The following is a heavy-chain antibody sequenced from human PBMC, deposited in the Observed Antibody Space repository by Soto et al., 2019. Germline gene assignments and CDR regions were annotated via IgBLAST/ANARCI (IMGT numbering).Heavy chain of an antibody. CDR3: ARDGPICGPFDY. V-gene: IGHV3-33*01. J-gene: IGHJ4*02. CDR1: GFNLSYYG. D-gene: IGHD3-3*01. Sequence: QVQLVESGGGVVQPGRSLRLSCATSGFNLSYYGMHWVRQAPGQGLEWVAVIWFDGSNKYYADSVKGRFTISKDNSKNTLDLQMDSLSAEDTAVYYCARDGPICGPFDYWGQGTLVIVSS. CDR2: IWFDGSNK.